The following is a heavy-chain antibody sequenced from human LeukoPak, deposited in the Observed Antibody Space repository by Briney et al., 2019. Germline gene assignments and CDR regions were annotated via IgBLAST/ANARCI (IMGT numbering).Heavy chain of an antibody. CDR1: GGSISSYY. Sequence: SETLSLTCSVSGGSISSYYWSWIRQPPGKGLEWIGYIYYSGSTNYNPSLKSRVTISVDTSKNQFSLKLSSVTAADTAVYYCARSRGWFDPWGQGTLVTVSS. CDR2: IYYSGST. V-gene: IGHV4-59*01. J-gene: IGHJ5*02. D-gene: IGHD3-10*01. CDR3: ARSRGWFDP.